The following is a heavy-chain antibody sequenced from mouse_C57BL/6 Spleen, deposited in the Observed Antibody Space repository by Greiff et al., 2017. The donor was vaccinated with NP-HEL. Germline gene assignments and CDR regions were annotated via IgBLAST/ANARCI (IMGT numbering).Heavy chain of an antibody. CDR2: IYPGSGST. J-gene: IGHJ4*01. CDR3: ARYYGSSVYYAMDY. Sequence: QVQLQQPGAELVKPGASVKMSCKASGYTFTSYWITWVKQRPGQGLEWIGDIYPGSGSTNYNEKFKSKATLTVDTSSSTAYMQLSSLTSEDSAVYYCARYYGSSVYYAMDYWGQGTSVTVSS. V-gene: IGHV1-55*01. D-gene: IGHD1-1*01. CDR1: GYTFTSYW.